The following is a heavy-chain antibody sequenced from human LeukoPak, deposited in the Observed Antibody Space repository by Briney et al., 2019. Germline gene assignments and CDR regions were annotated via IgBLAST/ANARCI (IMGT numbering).Heavy chain of an antibody. D-gene: IGHD1-26*01. J-gene: IGHJ3*02. CDR2: IVSGGTT. Sequence: GGSLRLSCAASGLTVSSNYMSRVRQAPGKGPEWVSIIVSGGTTYYTDSVKGRFTISRDNSKNTLYLQMNSLRAEDTALYYCARTIVGAAHDAFDIWGLGTMVTVSS. V-gene: IGHV3-66*01. CDR3: ARTIVGAAHDAFDI. CDR1: GLTVSSNY.